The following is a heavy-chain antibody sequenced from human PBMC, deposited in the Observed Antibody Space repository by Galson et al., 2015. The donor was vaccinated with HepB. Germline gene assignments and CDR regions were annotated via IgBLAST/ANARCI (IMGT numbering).Heavy chain of an antibody. CDR2: TYYRSKWYN. V-gene: IGHV6-1*01. CDR1: GDSVSSNSAA. D-gene: IGHD3-10*01. Sequence: CAISGDSVSSNSAAWNWIRQSPSGGLEWLGRTYYRSKWYNDYAVSVKSRITINPDTSKNQFSLQLNSVTPEDTAVYYCASGWFGELYYFDYWGQGTLVTVSS. CDR3: ASGWFGELYYFDY. J-gene: IGHJ4*02.